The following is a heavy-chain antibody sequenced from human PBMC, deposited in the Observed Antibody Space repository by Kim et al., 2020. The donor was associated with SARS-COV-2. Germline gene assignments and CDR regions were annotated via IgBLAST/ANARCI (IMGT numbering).Heavy chain of an antibody. CDR2: ISGSGGST. J-gene: IGHJ6*02. V-gene: IGHV3-23*01. D-gene: IGHD3-3*01. CDR3: AKCNAPGVNDFWSGYFTGYYYYGMDV. Sequence: GGSLRLSCAASGFTFSSYAMSWVRQAPGKGLEWVSVISGSGGSTHYEDSVKGRFTIFRDNSKNTLYLQMNSLRAEDAAVYYCAKCNAPGVNDFWSGYFTGYYYYGMDVWGQGTTVTVSS. CDR1: GFTFSSYA.